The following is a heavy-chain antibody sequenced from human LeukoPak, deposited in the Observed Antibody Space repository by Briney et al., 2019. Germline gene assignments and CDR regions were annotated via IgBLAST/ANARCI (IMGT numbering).Heavy chain of an antibody. D-gene: IGHD2-15*01. CDR2: ISGSGGST. Sequence: GGSLRLSCAASGFTLSSYSMNWVRQAPGKGLEWVSAISGSGGSTYYADSVKGRFTISRDNSKNTLYLQMNSLRAEDTAVYYCATGHATRAFDIWGQGTMVTVSS. CDR3: ATGHATRAFDI. CDR1: GFTLSSYS. J-gene: IGHJ3*02. V-gene: IGHV3-23*01.